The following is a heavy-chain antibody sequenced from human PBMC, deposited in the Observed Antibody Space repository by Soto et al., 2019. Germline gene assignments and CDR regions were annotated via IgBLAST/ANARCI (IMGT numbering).Heavy chain of an antibody. J-gene: IGHJ5*02. CDR3: AHRGYGDYPRDNWFDP. D-gene: IGHD4-17*01. CDR1: GFSLSTGGLG. V-gene: IGHV2-5*01. Sequence: QITLKESGPTLVKPTQTLTLTCTFSGFSLSTGGLGVGWIRQPPGKALEWLALIYWNDDKRYNPSLKSRLTIPKDTSKNQVVLTMANMDPVDTATYYGAHRGYGDYPRDNWFDPWGQGTLVTVSS. CDR2: IYWNDDK.